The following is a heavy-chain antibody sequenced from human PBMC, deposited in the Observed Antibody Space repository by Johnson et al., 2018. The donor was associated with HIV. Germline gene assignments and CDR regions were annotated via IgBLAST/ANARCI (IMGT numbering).Heavy chain of an antibody. CDR1: GFTFSSYA. J-gene: IGHJ3*02. V-gene: IGHV3-30*04. Sequence: QVQLVESGGGVVQPGRSLRLSCAASGFTFSSYAMHWVRQAPGKGLEWVAVISYDGSNKYHADSVKRRFTISRDNSKNTLYLQMNSLRAEDTAVYYCARGRKTVTTVRPSAFDIWGQGTMVTVSS. CDR3: ARGRKTVTTVRPSAFDI. CDR2: ISYDGSNK. D-gene: IGHD4-17*01.